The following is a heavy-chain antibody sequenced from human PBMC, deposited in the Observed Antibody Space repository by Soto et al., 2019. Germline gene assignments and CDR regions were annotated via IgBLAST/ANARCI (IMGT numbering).Heavy chain of an antibody. CDR3: ARGVGSGSYYNQYNWFDP. D-gene: IGHD3-10*01. CDR1: GYTFTNYG. Sequence: ASVKVSCKASGYTFTNYGISWVRQAPGQGLEWMGWISAYNGNTNHAQKLQGRVTMTTDTSTSTAYMELRSLRSDDTAMYYCARGVGSGSYYNQYNWFDPWGQGTLVTVSS. J-gene: IGHJ5*02. CDR2: ISAYNGNT. V-gene: IGHV1-18*01.